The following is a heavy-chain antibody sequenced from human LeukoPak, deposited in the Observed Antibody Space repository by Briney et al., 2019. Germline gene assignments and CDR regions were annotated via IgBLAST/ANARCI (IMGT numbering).Heavy chain of an antibody. V-gene: IGHV1-69*06. D-gene: IGHD3-10*01. CDR2: IIPIFGTA. Sequence: GASVKVSCKASGYTFTSYGISWVRQAPGQGLEWMGGIIPIFGTANYAQKFQGRVTITADKSTSTAYMELSSLRSEDTAVYYCARSRLKYYYGSGSELDMDVWGKGTTVTVSS. J-gene: IGHJ6*03. CDR1: GYTFTSYG. CDR3: ARSRLKYYYGSGSELDMDV.